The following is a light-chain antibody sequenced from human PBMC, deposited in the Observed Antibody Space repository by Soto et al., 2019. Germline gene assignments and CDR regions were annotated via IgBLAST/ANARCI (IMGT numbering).Light chain of an antibody. Sequence: EIVLTQSPATLSLSPGERATLSCRASQSVSSYLAWYQQKPGQAPRLLIYDASNRATGIPARFSGSGSGTDFTLTISSLEPEDFAFYYCQQRSNWPPVFGGGTKV. CDR1: QSVSSY. CDR3: QQRSNWPPV. J-gene: IGKJ4*01. V-gene: IGKV3-11*01. CDR2: DAS.